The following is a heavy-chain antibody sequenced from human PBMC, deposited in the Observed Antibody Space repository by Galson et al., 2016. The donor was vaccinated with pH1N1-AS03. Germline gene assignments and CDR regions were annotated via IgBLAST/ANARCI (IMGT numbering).Heavy chain of an antibody. CDR3: ARGPVSYANYWFPPSDY. CDR2: ISGNGFST. Sequence: SLRLSCAVGGFTFSSYAMFWVRQAPGKGLEYVSVISGNGFSTYYANSVKDRFTVSRDNSKNTLYLQMGSLRVEDMAVYYCARGPVSYANYWFPPSDYWGKGTLVTVSS. J-gene: IGHJ4*02. CDR1: GFTFSSYA. D-gene: IGHD4/OR15-4a*01. V-gene: IGHV3-64*01.